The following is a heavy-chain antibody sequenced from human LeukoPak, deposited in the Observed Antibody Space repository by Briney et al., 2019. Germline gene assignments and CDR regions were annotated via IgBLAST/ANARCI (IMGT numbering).Heavy chain of an antibody. J-gene: IGHJ3*02. Sequence: GSLRLSCAASGFTFSSYSMNWVRQAPGRGLEWVSSISRSSTYIYYADSLKGRFTISRDNAKNSLYLQMNSLRAEDTAAYYCAREMATTLGAFDIWGQGTMVTVSS. D-gene: IGHD5-24*01. V-gene: IGHV3-21*01. CDR3: AREMATTLGAFDI. CDR1: GFTFSSYS. CDR2: ISRSSTYI.